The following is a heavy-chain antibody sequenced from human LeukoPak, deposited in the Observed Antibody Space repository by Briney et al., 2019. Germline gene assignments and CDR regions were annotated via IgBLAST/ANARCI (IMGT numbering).Heavy chain of an antibody. Sequence: PSETLSLTCTVSGGSISSGGYYWSWIRQPPGKGLEWIGYIYHSGSTYYNPSLKSRVTISVDRSKNQFSLKLSSVTAADTAVYYCARVAVAGTMKHENFDYWGQGTLVTVSS. J-gene: IGHJ4*02. CDR2: IYHSGST. CDR1: GGSISSGGYY. V-gene: IGHV4-30-2*02. D-gene: IGHD6-19*01. CDR3: ARVAVAGTMKHENFDY.